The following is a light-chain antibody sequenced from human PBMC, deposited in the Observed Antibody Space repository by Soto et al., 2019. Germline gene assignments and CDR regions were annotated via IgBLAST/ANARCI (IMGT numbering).Light chain of an antibody. CDR3: QRYGTSLPLT. J-gene: IGKJ4*01. V-gene: IGKV3-20*01. CDR2: GAS. Sequence: VLPQSPSTLSLSPGDRATLSCRASQSVSSNYLAWYQQKPGQAPRLLIYGASSRATGIPDRFSGSGSGTDFTLTISRLEPEDFAVYYCQRYGTSLPLTFGGGTKVDIK. CDR1: QSVSSNY.